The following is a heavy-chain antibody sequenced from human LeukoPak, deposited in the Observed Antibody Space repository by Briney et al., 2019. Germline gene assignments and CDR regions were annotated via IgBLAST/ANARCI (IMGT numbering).Heavy chain of an antibody. CDR2: IYYTGSS. D-gene: IGHD2-21*02. CDR1: GGSISSYY. CDR3: VRRVVVVTANDKSDAFDV. V-gene: IGHV4-59*01. J-gene: IGHJ3*01. Sequence: SETLSLTCTVSGGSISSYYWNWIRQPPGGGLEWIGCIYYTGSSNYNPSLKSRVTISLDTSKNQFSLKLSSVTAADTAVYYCVRRVVVVTANDKSDAFDVWGQGTVVTVSS.